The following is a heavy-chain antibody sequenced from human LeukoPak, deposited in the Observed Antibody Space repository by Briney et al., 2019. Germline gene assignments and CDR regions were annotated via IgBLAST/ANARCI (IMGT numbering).Heavy chain of an antibody. CDR1: GYTLTGYG. Sequence: ASVKVSCKASGYTLTGYGISWVRQAPGQGLEWMGWISAYNGNTNYAQKLQGRVTMTTDTSTSTAYMELRSLRSDDTAVYYCAGDSVPYYYDSSGFDYWGQGTLVTVSS. CDR3: AGDSVPYYYDSSGFDY. V-gene: IGHV1-18*01. J-gene: IGHJ4*02. CDR2: ISAYNGNT. D-gene: IGHD3-22*01.